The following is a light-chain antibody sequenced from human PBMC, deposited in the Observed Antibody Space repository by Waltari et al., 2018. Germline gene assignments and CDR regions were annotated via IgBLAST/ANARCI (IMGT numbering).Light chain of an antibody. CDR2: GAS. CDR3: QQYVSSPLT. Sequence: EIVLTQSPGTLSLSPGERATLSCRASQSVSSNYLGWYQQKPGQPPRPLIYGASSRATGIPDRFSGSGSGTDFTLTLSRLEPEDFAVYYCQQYVSSPLTFGGGTKVEIK. V-gene: IGKV3-20*01. CDR1: QSVSSNY. J-gene: IGKJ4*01.